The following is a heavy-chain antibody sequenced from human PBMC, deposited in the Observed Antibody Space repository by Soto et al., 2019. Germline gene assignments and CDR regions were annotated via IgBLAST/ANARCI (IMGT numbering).Heavy chain of an antibody. CDR2: FDPEDGEA. CDR3: ATVNRKITMVRGVIVVDYGMDV. Sequence: ASVKVSCKVSGYTLTELSMHWVRQAPGKGLEWMGGFDPEDGEAIYAQKFQGRVTMTEDTSTDTAYMELSSLRSEDTAVYYCATVNRKITMVRGVIVVDYGMDVWGQGTTVTVSS. V-gene: IGHV1-24*01. J-gene: IGHJ6*02. D-gene: IGHD3-10*01. CDR1: GYTLTELS.